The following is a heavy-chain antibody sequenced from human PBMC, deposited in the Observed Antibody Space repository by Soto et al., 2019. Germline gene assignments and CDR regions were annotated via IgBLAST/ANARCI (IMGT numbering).Heavy chain of an antibody. CDR2: MNRNSGNT. CDR1: GYTFTSYD. Sequence: QVQLVQSGAEVKKPGASVKVSCKASGYTFTSYDINWVRQATGQGLEWMGWMNRNSGNTGYAQKFQGRVTMTRNTSISTAYMELSSLRSDDTAVYYCARSPDGYYYYGMDVWGQGTTVTVSS. CDR3: ARSPDGYYYYGMDV. J-gene: IGHJ6*02. V-gene: IGHV1-8*01.